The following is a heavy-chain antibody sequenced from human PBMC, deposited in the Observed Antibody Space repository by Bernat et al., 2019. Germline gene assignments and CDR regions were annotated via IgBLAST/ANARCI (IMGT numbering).Heavy chain of an antibody. CDR2: ISYDGSNK. Sequence: QVQLVESGGGVVQPGRSLRLSCAASGFTFSSYAMHWVRQAPGKGLEWVAVISYDGSNKYYADSVKGRFTISRDNSKNTLYLQMNSLRAEDTAVYYCARGIGEYYFDYWGQGTLVTVSS. V-gene: IGHV3-30-3*01. CDR3: ARGIGEYYFDY. D-gene: IGHD3-10*01. J-gene: IGHJ4*02. CDR1: GFTFSSYA.